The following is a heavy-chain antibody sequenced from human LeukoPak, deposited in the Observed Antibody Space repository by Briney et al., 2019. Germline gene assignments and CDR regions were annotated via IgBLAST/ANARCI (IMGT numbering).Heavy chain of an antibody. D-gene: IGHD3-22*01. J-gene: IGHJ6*02. V-gene: IGHV5-51*01. Sequence: GESLLISCKGSGYSFTYYWIDWVRQMPGKVLEWMGIIYPGDSDTRYSPSFQGQATISADRSISTAYLQWSSLKASDTAMYYCARLRDSSGYRYYYYYGMDVWGQGTTVTVSS. CDR1: GYSFTYYW. CDR3: ARLRDSSGYRYYYYYGMDV. CDR2: IYPGDSDT.